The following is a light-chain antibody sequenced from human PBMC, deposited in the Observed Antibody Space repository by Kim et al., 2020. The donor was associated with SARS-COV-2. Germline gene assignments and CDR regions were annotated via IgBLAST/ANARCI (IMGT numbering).Light chain of an antibody. CDR2: TYN. J-gene: IGLJ2*01. V-gene: IGLV1-44*01. Sequence: SCSRRTSSVETNYNNCYQHLQGAGTALLIQTYNVRTRGVPDPFSGSRSGTAASVSLSGLQPEDEADYVCAARDDRPDGYVVFGAGTQLTVL. CDR1: TSSVETNY. CDR3: AARDDRPDGYVV.